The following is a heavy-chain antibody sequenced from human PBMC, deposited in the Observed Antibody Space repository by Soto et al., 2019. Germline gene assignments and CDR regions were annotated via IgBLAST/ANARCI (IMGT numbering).Heavy chain of an antibody. CDR1: GFTFSSYD. Sequence: GGSLRLSCAASGFTFSSYDMHWVRQATGKGLEWVSAIGTAGDTYYPGSVKGRFTISRENAKNSLYLQMNSLRAGDTAVYYCARAGIAAAGIDGDYYYYYMDVWGKGTTVTVSS. CDR3: ARAGIAAAGIDGDYYYYYMDV. D-gene: IGHD6-13*01. V-gene: IGHV3-13*01. J-gene: IGHJ6*03. CDR2: IGTAGDT.